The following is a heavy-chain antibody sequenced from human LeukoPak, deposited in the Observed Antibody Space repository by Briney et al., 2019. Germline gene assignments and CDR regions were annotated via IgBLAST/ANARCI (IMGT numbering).Heavy chain of an antibody. CDR2: IYYSGST. Sequence: PSETLSLTCTVSGGSISSGGYYWSWIRQHPGKGLEWIGYIYYSGSTYYNPSLKSRVTISVDTSKNQFSLKLSSVTAADTAVYYCARWRGGSGYYSYYFDYWGQGTLVTVSS. CDR3: ARWRGGSGYYSYYFDY. CDR1: GGSISSGGYY. D-gene: IGHD3-22*01. J-gene: IGHJ4*02. V-gene: IGHV4-31*03.